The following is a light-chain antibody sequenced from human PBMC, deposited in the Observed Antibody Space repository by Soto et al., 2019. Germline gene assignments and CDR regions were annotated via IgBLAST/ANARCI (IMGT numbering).Light chain of an antibody. CDR3: QSYDSILRGSV. CDR1: TSNIGAGYD. V-gene: IGLV1-40*01. J-gene: IGLJ1*01. CDR2: RNT. Sequence: QSVLTQPPSVSGAPVQRVTISCTGSTSNIGAGYDVHWYQQLPGTTPKLLIYRNTNRPSGVPDRFSGSKSGTSASLAITGLQAEDEADYYSQSYDSILRGSVFGTGTKVTVL.